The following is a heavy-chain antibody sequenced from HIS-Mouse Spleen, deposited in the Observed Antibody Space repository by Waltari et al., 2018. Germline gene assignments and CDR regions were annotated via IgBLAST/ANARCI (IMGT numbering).Heavy chain of an antibody. CDR3: AKDSALRLYYFDY. CDR1: GFTFSSYA. CDR2: ISGSGGST. Sequence: EVQLLESGGGLVQPGGSLRLSCAASGFTFSSYAMGWVSQAPGKGLAWVSAISGSGGSTYYADSVKCRFTISRDNSKNTLYLQMNSLGAEDTAVYYCAKDSALRLYYFDYWGQGTLVTVSS. D-gene: IGHD3-3*01. J-gene: IGHJ4*02. V-gene: IGHV3-23*01.